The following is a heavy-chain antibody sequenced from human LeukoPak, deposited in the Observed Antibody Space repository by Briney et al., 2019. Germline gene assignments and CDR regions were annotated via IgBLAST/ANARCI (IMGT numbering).Heavy chain of an antibody. V-gene: IGHV1-69*05. D-gene: IGHD1-7*01. CDR3: ARDNYAGANWFDP. J-gene: IGHJ5*02. Sequence: ASVKVSCKATSRISWVRQAPGQGLEWMGGIIPIFGTANYAQKFQGRVTITTDESTSTAYMELSSLRSEDTAVYYCARDNYAGANWFDPWGQGTLVTVSS. CDR2: IIPIFGTA. CDR1: TSR.